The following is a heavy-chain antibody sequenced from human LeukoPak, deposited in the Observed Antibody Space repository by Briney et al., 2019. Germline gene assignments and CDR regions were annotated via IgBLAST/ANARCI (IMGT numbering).Heavy chain of an antibody. CDR2: IIPIFGTA. CDR3: ARMSAVSYYYYYMDV. J-gene: IGHJ6*03. D-gene: IGHD5/OR15-5a*01. Sequence: SVKVSCKASGYTFTSYGISWVRQAPGQGLEWMGGIIPIFGTANYAQKFQGRVTITADESTSTAYMELSSLRSEDTAVYYCARMSAVSYYYYYMDVWGKGTTVTISS. CDR1: GYTFTSYG. V-gene: IGHV1-69*13.